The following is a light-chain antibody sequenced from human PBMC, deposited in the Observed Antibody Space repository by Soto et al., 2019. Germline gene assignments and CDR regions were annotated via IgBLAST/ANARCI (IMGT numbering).Light chain of an antibody. J-gene: IGKJ1*01. CDR2: GAS. CDR3: QQYGSSPWT. V-gene: IGKV3-20*01. Sequence: EIVLTQSPGTLSLSPGERDTLSCRTSHSVSSSYLAWYQHRPGQAPRLLIYGASSRATGIPDRFSGSGSGTDFTLTISRLEPEDFAVYYCQQYGSSPWTFGQGTKVDIK. CDR1: HSVSSSY.